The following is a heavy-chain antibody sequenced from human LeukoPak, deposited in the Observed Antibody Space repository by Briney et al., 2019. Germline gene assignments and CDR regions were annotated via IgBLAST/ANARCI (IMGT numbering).Heavy chain of an antibody. V-gene: IGHV1-46*01. CDR1: GYTFTSDH. Sequence: GASVKVSCKASGYTFTSDHMHWVRQAPGQGLEWMGIIHPHDGGTRCAQKFQGRATMTRDTSADTAYMELSSLRSDDTAIYYCARDKTTSWTFDYWGQGTLVTVSS. CDR3: ARDKTTSWTFDY. J-gene: IGHJ4*02. CDR2: IHPHDGGT. D-gene: IGHD1-14*01.